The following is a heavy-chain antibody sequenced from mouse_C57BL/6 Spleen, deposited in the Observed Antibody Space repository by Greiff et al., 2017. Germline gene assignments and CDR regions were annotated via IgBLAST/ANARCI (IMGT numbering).Heavy chain of an antibody. CDR2: ISDGGSYT. J-gene: IGHJ4*01. Sequence: EVQRVESGGGLVKPGGSLKLSCAASGFTFSSYAMSWVRQTPEKRLEWVATISDGGSYTYYPDNVKGRFTISRDNAKNNLYLQMSHLKSEDTAMYYCARDLDGKAMDYWGQGTSVTVSS. CDR1: GFTFSSYA. CDR3: ARDLDGKAMDY. V-gene: IGHV5-4*01. D-gene: IGHD1-1*01.